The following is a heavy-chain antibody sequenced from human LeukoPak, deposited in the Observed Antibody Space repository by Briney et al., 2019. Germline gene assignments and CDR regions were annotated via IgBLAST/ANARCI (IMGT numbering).Heavy chain of an antibody. V-gene: IGHV1-18*01. CDR2: ISPHNGGT. Sequence: ASVKVSXKGFGYAFRNYAVVWVRQTPRQGLEWMGWISPHNGGTQYSQNLQGRITMTIDAPTSTAYMELRSLTSDDTAVYYCVRVWDYSPRGRLDFWGQGTLVSVSS. CDR3: VRVWDYSPRGRLDF. D-gene: IGHD4-11*01. J-gene: IGHJ4*02. CDR1: GYAFRNYA.